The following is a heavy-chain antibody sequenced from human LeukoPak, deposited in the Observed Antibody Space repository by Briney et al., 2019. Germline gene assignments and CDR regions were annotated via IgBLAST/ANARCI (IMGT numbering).Heavy chain of an antibody. CDR3: ARVHYYYDSSGYYHFDY. CDR2: INPNSGGT. D-gene: IGHD3-22*01. Sequence: ASVKVSCKASGYTFNKYGISWVRQAPGQGLEWMGWINPNSGGTNYAQKFQGRVTMTRDTSISTAYMELSRLRSDDTAVYYCARVHYYYDSSGYYHFDYWGQGTLVTVSS. J-gene: IGHJ4*02. V-gene: IGHV1-2*02. CDR1: GYTFNKYG.